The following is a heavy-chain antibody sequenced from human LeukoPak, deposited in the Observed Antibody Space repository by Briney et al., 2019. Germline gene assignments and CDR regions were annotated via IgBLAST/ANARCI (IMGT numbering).Heavy chain of an antibody. V-gene: IGHV3-23*01. Sequence: GGSLRLSCAASGFTFSSYAMSWVRQAPGKGLEWVSAISGSGGSTYYADSVKGRFTISRDNSKNTLYLQMNSLRAEDTAVYYCAKYSNYGRLGPFGAFDIWGQGTMVTVSS. CDR1: GFTFSSYA. J-gene: IGHJ3*02. CDR3: AKYSNYGRLGPFGAFDI. D-gene: IGHD4-11*01. CDR2: ISGSGGST.